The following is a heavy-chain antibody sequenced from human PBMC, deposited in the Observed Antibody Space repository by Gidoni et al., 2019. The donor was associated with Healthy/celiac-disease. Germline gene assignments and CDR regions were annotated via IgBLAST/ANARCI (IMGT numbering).Heavy chain of an antibody. J-gene: IGHJ4*02. V-gene: IGHV4-59*01. Sequence: QVQLQESGPGLVKPSATLSLTCTVSGGSISSYYWSWIRQPPGKGLEWIGYIYYSGSTNYNPSLKSRVTISVDTSKNQFSLKLSSVTAADTAVYYCARGTYYYDSSGQHYSGLFDYWGQGTLVTVSS. D-gene: IGHD3-22*01. CDR1: GGSISSYY. CDR2: IYYSGST. CDR3: ARGTYYYDSSGQHYSGLFDY.